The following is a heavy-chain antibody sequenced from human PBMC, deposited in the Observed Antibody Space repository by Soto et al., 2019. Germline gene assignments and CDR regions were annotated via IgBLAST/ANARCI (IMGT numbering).Heavy chain of an antibody. CDR1: GYTFTSYA. Sequence: QVQLVQSGAEEKKPGASVKVSCKASGYTFTSYAMHWVRQAPGQRLEWMGWINAGNGNTKYSQKFQGRVTITRDTSASTAYVELRSLRSEDTAVYYCARAWVVVTAPDYWGQGPLVTVSS. V-gene: IGHV1-3*05. D-gene: IGHD2-21*02. CDR2: INAGNGNT. J-gene: IGHJ4*02. CDR3: ARAWVVVTAPDY.